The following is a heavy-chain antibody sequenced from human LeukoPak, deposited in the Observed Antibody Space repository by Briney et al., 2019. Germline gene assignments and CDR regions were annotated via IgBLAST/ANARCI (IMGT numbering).Heavy chain of an antibody. J-gene: IGHJ4*02. Sequence: GGSLRLSCAASGFTFRSYAMHWVRQAPGKGLAWVAVISYDGSNKYYADSVKGRFTISRDNSKSTLSLQMNSLRTEDTAVYYCARGYYDSSGYYGYFDYWGQGTLVTVSS. D-gene: IGHD3-22*01. V-gene: IGHV3-30*19. CDR1: GFTFRSYA. CDR3: ARGYYDSSGYYGYFDY. CDR2: ISYDGSNK.